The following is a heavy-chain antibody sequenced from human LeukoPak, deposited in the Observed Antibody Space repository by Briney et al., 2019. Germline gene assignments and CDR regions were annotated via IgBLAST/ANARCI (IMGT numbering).Heavy chain of an antibody. CDR3: ARRYCSGGHCYYFDS. CDR1: GGSISSSNYY. CDR2: IYYSGSA. Sequence: SETLSLTCTVSGGSISSSNYYWGWIRQPPGKGLEWIGSIYYSGSAYYNPSLNSRVTVSLDTSKNQFSLTVTSVTAADTAVYYCARRYCSGGHCYYFDSWGQGTLVTVSS. J-gene: IGHJ4*02. V-gene: IGHV4-39*01. D-gene: IGHD2-15*01.